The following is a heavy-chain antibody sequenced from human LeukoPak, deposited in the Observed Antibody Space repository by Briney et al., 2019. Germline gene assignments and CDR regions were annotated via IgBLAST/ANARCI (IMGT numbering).Heavy chain of an antibody. D-gene: IGHD2-15*01. CDR1: GYTFTSYY. CDR3: ARDPIVVVVAAKSFDY. CDR2: INPSGGST. Sequence: GASVKVSCRASGYTFTSYYMHWVRQAPGQGLEWMGIINPSGGSTSYAQKFQGRVTMTRDTSTSTVHMELSSLRSEDTAVYYCARDPIVVVVAAKSFDYWGQGTLVTVSS. V-gene: IGHV1-46*01. J-gene: IGHJ4*02.